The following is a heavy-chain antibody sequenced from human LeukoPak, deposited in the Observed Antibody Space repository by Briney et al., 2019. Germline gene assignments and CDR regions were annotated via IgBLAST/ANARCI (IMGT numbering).Heavy chain of an antibody. J-gene: IGHJ4*02. CDR1: GFTFSSYG. CDR3: ARDRGGGYDFDY. D-gene: IGHD5-12*01. V-gene: IGHV3-33*01. CDR2: IWYDGSNK. Sequence: GRSLRLSCAASGFTFSSYGMHWVRQAPGKGLEWVAVIWYDGSNKYYADSVKGRFTISRDNSKNTLYLQMKSLRDEDTAVYSCARDRGGGYDFDYWGQGTLVTVSS.